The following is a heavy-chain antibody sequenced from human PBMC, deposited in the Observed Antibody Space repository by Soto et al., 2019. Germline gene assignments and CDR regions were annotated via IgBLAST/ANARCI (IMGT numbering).Heavy chain of an antibody. J-gene: IGHJ5*02. D-gene: IGHD1-26*01. Sequence: QVQLLQSGAEVKKPWASLKVSCKSSGYTFIGYYIHWVRQAPGHGLEWMGRINPHSGYTTYAQKCQGRLTMTRDTSISKAYMELSSLRSDDTAVYYCGREGVGATPLGWFDPWGHGSLVTVSS. CDR3: GREGVGATPLGWFDP. CDR2: INPHSGYT. CDR1: GYTFIGYY. V-gene: IGHV1-2*06.